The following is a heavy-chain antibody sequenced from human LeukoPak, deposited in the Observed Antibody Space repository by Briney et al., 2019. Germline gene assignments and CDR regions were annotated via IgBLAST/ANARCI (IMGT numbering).Heavy chain of an antibody. CDR1: GGSFSGYY. Sequence: SETLSLTCAVYGGSFSGYYWSWIRQPPGKGLEWIGEINHSGSTNYNPSLKGRVTISVDTSKNQFSLKLSSVTAADTAVYYCARDSGSGSYPVYYFDYWGQGTLVTVSS. J-gene: IGHJ4*02. V-gene: IGHV4-34*01. D-gene: IGHD3-10*01. CDR3: ARDSGSGSYPVYYFDY. CDR2: INHSGST.